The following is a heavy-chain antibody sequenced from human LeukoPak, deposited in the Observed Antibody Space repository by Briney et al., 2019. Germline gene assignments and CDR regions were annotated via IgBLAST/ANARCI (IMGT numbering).Heavy chain of an antibody. CDR2: IYWNDDK. J-gene: IGHJ2*01. CDR1: GFSLSTSGVG. Sequence: SGPTLVKPTQTLTLTCTFSGFSLSTSGVGVGWIRQPPVKALEWLALIYWNDDKLYSPSLKSMLTITKDPYKTQVVPTMTKMDPVDTATYYCAHSRAGNYDYVWGSYRSYWYFDLWGRGTLVTVSS. V-gene: IGHV2-5*01. CDR3: AHSRAGNYDYVWGSYRSYWYFDL. D-gene: IGHD3-16*02.